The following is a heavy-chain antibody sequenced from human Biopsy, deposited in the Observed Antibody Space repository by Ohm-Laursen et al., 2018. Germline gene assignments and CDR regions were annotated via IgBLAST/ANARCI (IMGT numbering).Heavy chain of an antibody. CDR3: ARGSNDFGGLYFPR. Sequence: SETLSLTCTVSGGSISNNNYYWGWIRQPPGKGLEWIGHISHTGYTSYKSPLKSRVTISLDTSRKHFSLRLTSLAAADTAVYYCARGSNDFGGLYFPRWGQGTLLTVSS. V-gene: IGHV4-61*05. CDR2: ISHTGYT. D-gene: IGHD4-23*01. J-gene: IGHJ4*02. CDR1: GGSISNNNYY.